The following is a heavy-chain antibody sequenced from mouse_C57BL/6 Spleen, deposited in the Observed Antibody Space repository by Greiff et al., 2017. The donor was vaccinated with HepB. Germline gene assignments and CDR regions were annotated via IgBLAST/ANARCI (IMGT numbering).Heavy chain of an antibody. CDR1: GYTFTSYW. Sequence: QVQLQQPGTELVKPGASVKLSCKASGYTFTSYWMHWVKQRPGQGLEWIGNINPSNGGTNYNEKFKSKATLTVDKSSSTAYMQLSSLTSEDSAVYSCARDGYDWIAMDYWGQGTSVTVSS. CDR2: INPSNGGT. CDR3: ARDGYDWIAMDY. V-gene: IGHV1-53*01. J-gene: IGHJ4*01. D-gene: IGHD2-2*01.